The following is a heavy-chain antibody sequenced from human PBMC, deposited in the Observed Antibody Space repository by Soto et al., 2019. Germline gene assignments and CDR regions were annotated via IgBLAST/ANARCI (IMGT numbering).Heavy chain of an antibody. V-gene: IGHV3-23*01. D-gene: IGHD2-21*01. Sequence: EVQLLESGGGLIQPGGSLRLSCAASGFTFGSFAMTWVRQAPGKGLQWISSISDGPDGAYYADSVKGRFTISRDNSKNTLSLQMDSLRPDDTALYYRAKGGIGRAPGLDSWGQGTLVTVSS. CDR1: GFTFGSFA. CDR2: ISDGPDGA. CDR3: AKGGIGRAPGLDS. J-gene: IGHJ4*02.